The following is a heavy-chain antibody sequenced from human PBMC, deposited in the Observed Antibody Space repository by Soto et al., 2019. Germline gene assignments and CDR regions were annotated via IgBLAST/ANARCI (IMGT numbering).Heavy chain of an antibody. J-gene: IGHJ4*02. CDR1: GGTFITYA. Sequence: QVQLEQSGAEVKQPGSSVRVSCKTSGGTFITYAINWVRQAPGQGLEWMGAIIPLFGTADYSQKFQGRVTINADESTSTAYMELSSMRSDDTAVYFCARPKGTYSSGYYYFDFWGQGTLVTVSS. CDR2: IIPLFGTA. V-gene: IGHV1-69*01. D-gene: IGHD6-19*01. CDR3: ARPKGTYSSGYYYFDF.